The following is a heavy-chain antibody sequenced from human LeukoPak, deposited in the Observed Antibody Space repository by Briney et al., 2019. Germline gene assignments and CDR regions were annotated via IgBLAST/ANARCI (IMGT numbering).Heavy chain of an antibody. CDR3: ARFRGELLRGNWFDP. V-gene: IGHV1-8*01. Sequence: ASVKVSCKASGYTFTSYDINWVRQATGQGLEWMGWMNPNSGNTGYAQKFQGRVTMTRNTSISTAYMELSSLRAEDTAVYYCARFRGELLRGNWFDPWGQGTLVTVSS. D-gene: IGHD1-26*01. CDR2: MNPNSGNT. J-gene: IGHJ5*02. CDR1: GYTFTSYD.